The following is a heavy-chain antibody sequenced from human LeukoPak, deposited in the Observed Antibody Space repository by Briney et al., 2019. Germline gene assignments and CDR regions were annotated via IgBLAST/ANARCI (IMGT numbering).Heavy chain of an antibody. CDR3: AKGYYFDILSGYSSLDS. CDR2: ISSSSTII. CDR1: GFTFSSYS. Sequence: GGSLRLSCAASGFTFSSYSMDWVRQAPGKGLEWVSYISSSSTIIYYADSVKGRFTISRDSAKNSLYLQMNSLRAEDTAAYYCAKGYYFDILSGYSSLDSWGQGTLVTVSS. J-gene: IGHJ4*02. D-gene: IGHD3-9*01. V-gene: IGHV3-48*01.